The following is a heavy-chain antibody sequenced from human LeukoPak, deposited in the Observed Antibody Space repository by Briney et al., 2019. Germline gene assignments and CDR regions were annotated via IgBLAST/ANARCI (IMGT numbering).Heavy chain of an antibody. Sequence: ASVKVSCKASGYTFTSYGISWVRQAPGQGLEWMGIINPSGGSTSYAQKFQGRVTMTRDMSTSTVYMELSSLRSEDTAIYYCARIRDGYNDAYDIWGQGTVVTVPS. CDR2: INPSGGST. CDR1: GYTFTSYG. CDR3: ARIRDGYNDAYDI. V-gene: IGHV1-46*01. J-gene: IGHJ3*02. D-gene: IGHD5-24*01.